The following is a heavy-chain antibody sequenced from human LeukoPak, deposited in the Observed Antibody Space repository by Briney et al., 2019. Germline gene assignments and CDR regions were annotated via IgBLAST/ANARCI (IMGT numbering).Heavy chain of an antibody. V-gene: IGHV3-33*01. CDR2: IGYDGSDK. CDR3: ARDFYGDFSKFDY. D-gene: IGHD4-17*01. J-gene: IGHJ4*02. CDR1: GFTFSSYG. Sequence: GRSLRLSCAASGFTFSSYGMHWVRQAPGKGLEWVAFIGYDGSDKNYADSVKGRFTISRDNSKNTLYLQMNSLRAEDTAVYYCARDFYGDFSKFDYWGQGTLVTVSS.